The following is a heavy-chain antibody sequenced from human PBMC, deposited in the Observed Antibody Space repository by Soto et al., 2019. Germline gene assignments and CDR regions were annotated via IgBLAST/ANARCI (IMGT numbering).Heavy chain of an antibody. CDR3: ARDRVRLRYCSGGSCCFDY. CDR2: ISAYNGNT. J-gene: IGHJ4*02. D-gene: IGHD2-15*01. CDR1: GYTFTSYG. V-gene: IGHV1-18*01. Sequence: QVQLVQSGAEVKKPGASVKVSCKASGYTFTSYGISWVRQAPGQGLEWMGWISAYNGNTNYAQKLQGRVTMTTDTPTITAYMELRSLRSDDTAVYYCARDRVRLRYCSGGSCCFDYWVQGTMVTVSS.